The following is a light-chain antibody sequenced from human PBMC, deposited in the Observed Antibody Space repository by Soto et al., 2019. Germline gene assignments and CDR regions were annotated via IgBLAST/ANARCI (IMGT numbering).Light chain of an antibody. CDR3: QVWDSSIGCV. V-gene: IGLV3-21*04. CDR2: YDS. J-gene: IGLJ1*01. Sequence: SYELTQPPSVSVAPGKTARITCGGNNIGSKSVHWYQQKPGQAPVLVIYYDSDRPSGIPERFSGSNSGNTATLTISRVEAGDEADYYCQVWDSSIGCVFGTGTKLTVL. CDR1: NIGSKS.